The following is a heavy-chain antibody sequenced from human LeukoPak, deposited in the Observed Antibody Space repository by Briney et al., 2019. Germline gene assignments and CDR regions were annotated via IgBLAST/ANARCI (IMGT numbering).Heavy chain of an antibody. V-gene: IGHV3-30*03. CDR1: GFTFSSYS. CDR2: ISYDGSNK. J-gene: IGHJ4*02. D-gene: IGHD4-17*01. Sequence: GGSLRLSCAASGFTFSSYSMNWVRQAPGKGLEWVAVISYDGSNKYYADSVKGRFTISRDNSKNTLYLQMNSLRAEDTAVYYCARNSLTVTTGSPFDYWGQGTLVTVSS. CDR3: ARNSLTVTTGSPFDY.